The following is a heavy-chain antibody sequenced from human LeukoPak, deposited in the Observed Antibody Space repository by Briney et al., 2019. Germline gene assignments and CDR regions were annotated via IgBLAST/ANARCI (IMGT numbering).Heavy chain of an antibody. CDR3: ARHASNYVGVLDY. CDR1: GGSISSYY. CDR2: IYTSGST. J-gene: IGHJ4*02. Sequence: SETLSLTRTVSGGSISSYYWSWVRQPPGRGLEWIGYIYTSGSTNYNPSLKSRVTISVDTSKNQFSLKLSSVTAADTAVYYCARHASNYVGVLDYWGQGTLVTVSS. V-gene: IGHV4-4*09. D-gene: IGHD4-11*01.